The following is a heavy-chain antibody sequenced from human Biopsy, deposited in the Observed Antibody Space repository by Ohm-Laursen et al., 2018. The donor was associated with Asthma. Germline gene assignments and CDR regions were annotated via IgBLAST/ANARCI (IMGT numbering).Heavy chain of an antibody. V-gene: IGHV4-39*01. CDR3: ARRDHRWDTYADF. D-gene: IGHD2-2*01. J-gene: IGHJ4*02. CDR1: GGSITSSSYY. Sequence: SDTLSLTCTVSGGSITSSSYYWGWIRQSPGKGLEWIGSLHYSGSPYYTFYNPSLSSRLTLSVDTSKNQFSLRLTSVTAADTAVYYCARRDHRWDTYADFWGQGTLVTVSS. CDR2: LHYSGSPYYT.